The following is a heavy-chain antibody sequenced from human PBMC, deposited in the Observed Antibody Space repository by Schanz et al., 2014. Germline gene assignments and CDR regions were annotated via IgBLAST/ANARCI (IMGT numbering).Heavy chain of an antibody. Sequence: EVQLVESGGGLVQPGGSLRLSCGGSGFTFSKYCMSWVRQAPGKGLEWVANIKQDGSEKYYVDAVKGRFTISRDNAKNSLYLQMNSLRAEDTAVFYCARPRFDYGEVDYWGQGTLVTVSS. CDR2: IKQDGSEK. V-gene: IGHV3-7*05. J-gene: IGHJ4*02. D-gene: IGHD4-17*01. CDR3: ARPRFDYGEVDY. CDR1: GFTFSKYC.